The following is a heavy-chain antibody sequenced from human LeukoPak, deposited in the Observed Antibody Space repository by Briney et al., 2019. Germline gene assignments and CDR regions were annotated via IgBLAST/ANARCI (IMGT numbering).Heavy chain of an antibody. Sequence: PSETLSLTCTVSGGSISSGGYYWSWIRQHPGKGLEWIGYIYYSGSTYYNPSLKSRVTISVDTSKNQFSLKLSSVTAADTAVYYCAADDSSGSYFDYWGQGTLVTVSS. J-gene: IGHJ4*02. CDR1: GGSISSGGYY. CDR3: AADDSSGSYFDY. V-gene: IGHV4-31*03. D-gene: IGHD6-19*01. CDR2: IYYSGST.